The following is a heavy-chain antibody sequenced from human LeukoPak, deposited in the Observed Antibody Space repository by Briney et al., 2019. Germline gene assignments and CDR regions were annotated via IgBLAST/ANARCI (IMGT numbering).Heavy chain of an antibody. J-gene: IGHJ6*02. D-gene: IGHD3-10*01. CDR1: ESRFINYG. CDR3: ARDQRFYESGTSSIHYFFTALDV. Sequence: GGSLRLSCVASESRFINYGMHWVRQAPGKGLEWVSVISFDGDIKYHADSVKGRFTISRDNSKNTVFLQMNSLRPEDAAVYYCARDQRFYESGTSSIHYFFTALDVWGQGTTVTVSS. V-gene: IGHV3-30*03. CDR2: ISFDGDIK.